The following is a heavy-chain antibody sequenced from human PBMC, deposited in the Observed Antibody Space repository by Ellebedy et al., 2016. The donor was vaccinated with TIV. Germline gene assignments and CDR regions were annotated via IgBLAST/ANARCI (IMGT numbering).Heavy chain of an antibody. D-gene: IGHD5-24*01. CDR1: EGIFSRYG. CDR2: ILPFFGAP. J-gene: IGHJ4*02. CDR3: AKAGGYNGPYFFDS. Sequence: ASVKVSCKASEGIFSRYGISWVRQAPGQGLEWMGAILPFFGAPKYAQKFQDRITITADGSAIANTVYMDLTSLRPEDTAVYYCAKAGGYNGPYFFDSWGQGTLVTVSS. V-gene: IGHV1-69*13.